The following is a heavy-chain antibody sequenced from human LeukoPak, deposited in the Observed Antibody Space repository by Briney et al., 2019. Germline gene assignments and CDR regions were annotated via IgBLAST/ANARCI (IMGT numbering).Heavy chain of an antibody. CDR1: GGTFSSYA. J-gene: IGHJ6*03. Sequence: SVKVSCKASGGTFSSYAISWVRQAPGQGLEWMGGIIPIFDTANYAQKFQGRVTITADESTSTAYMELSSLRSEDTAVYYCARERYYYASGIWAGYYYMDVWGKGTTVTVSS. V-gene: IGHV1-69*13. CDR2: IIPIFDTA. CDR3: ARERYYYASGIWAGYYYMDV. D-gene: IGHD3-10*01.